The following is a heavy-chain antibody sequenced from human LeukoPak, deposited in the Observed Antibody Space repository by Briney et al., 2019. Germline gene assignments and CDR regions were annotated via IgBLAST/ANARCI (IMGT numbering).Heavy chain of an antibody. D-gene: IGHD3-22*01. CDR3: ARDSFYYDSTGSFPYTWFDP. CDR1: GGSISSGHYF. V-gene: IGHV4-61*02. J-gene: IGHJ5*02. CDR2: IFPSGST. Sequence: SETLSLTCTVSGGSISSGHYFWSWIRQPAGKGLVWIGRIFPSGSTNYNPSLKSRVTMSVDTSKNQFSLKLSSVTAADTAIYYCARDSFYYDSTGSFPYTWFDPWGQGTLVTVSS.